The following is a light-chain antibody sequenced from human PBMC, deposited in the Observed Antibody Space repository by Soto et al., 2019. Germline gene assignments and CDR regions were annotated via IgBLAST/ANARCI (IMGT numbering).Light chain of an antibody. V-gene: IGLV1-47*01. CDR1: SSNIGSRY. CDR2: RNN. J-gene: IGLJ1*01. CDR3: AAWDDSLNNFV. Sequence: QSVLTQPPSASGTPGQRVTFSCSGSSSNIGSRYVYWYQQLPGTAPKLLIHRNNHRPSGVPDRFSGSKSGTSASLAISGLRSEDEADYYCAAWDDSLNNFVFGTGTKLTVL.